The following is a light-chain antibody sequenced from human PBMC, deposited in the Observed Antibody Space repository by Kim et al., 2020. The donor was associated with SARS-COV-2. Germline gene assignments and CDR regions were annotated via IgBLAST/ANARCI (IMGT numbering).Light chain of an antibody. CDR3: NSRDSNDNVV. J-gene: IGLJ2*01. CDR1: SLRSYY. V-gene: IGLV3-19*01. Sequence: SSELTQDPAVSVALGQTVRITCQGDSLRSYYATWYQQKPGQAPILVICGKNNRPSGIPDRFSGSSSGNTASSTIPGPQAGDEADYYCNSRDSNDNVVFGG. CDR2: GKN.